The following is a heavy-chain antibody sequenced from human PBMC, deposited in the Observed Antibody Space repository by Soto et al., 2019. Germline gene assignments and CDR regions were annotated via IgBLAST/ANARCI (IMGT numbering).Heavy chain of an antibody. J-gene: IGHJ6*02. D-gene: IGHD4-4*01. CDR3: ARDQVTTVTTAVYYYYYGMDV. CDR2: ISAYNGNT. Sequence: GASVKVSCKASGYTFTSYGISWVRQAPGQGLEWMGWISAYNGNTNYAQKLQGRVTMTTDTSTSTAYMELRSLRSDDTAVYYCARDQVTTVTTAVYYYYYGMDVWGQGTTVPVSS. CDR1: GYTFTSYG. V-gene: IGHV1-18*04.